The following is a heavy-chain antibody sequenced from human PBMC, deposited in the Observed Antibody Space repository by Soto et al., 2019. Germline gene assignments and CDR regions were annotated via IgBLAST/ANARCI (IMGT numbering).Heavy chain of an antibody. Sequence: QVQLQQWGAGLLKPSETLSLTCAVYGGSFSSYYWTWIRQPPGKGLEWIGEINRSGSTNYNPSLKRRVTISVDTSKNQCSLTLNSVTAADTAVYDCARLPSTSSGGDYWGQGTLVIVSS. D-gene: IGHD6-6*01. V-gene: IGHV4-34*01. CDR1: GGSFSSYY. J-gene: IGHJ4*02. CDR3: ARLPSTSSGGDY. CDR2: INRSGST.